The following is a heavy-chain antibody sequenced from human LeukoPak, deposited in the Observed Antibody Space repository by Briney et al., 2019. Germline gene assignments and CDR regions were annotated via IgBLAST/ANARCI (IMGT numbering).Heavy chain of an antibody. J-gene: IGHJ5*02. CDR3: ARATLRRYCSSTSCYKDPNWFGP. CDR1: GGSISSSSYY. CDR2: IYYSGST. D-gene: IGHD2-2*02. Sequence: SETLSLTCTVSGGSISSSSYYWGWIRQPPGKGLEWIGSIYYSGSTYYNPSLKSRVTISVDTSKNQFSLKLSSVTAADTAAYYCARATLRRYCSSTSCYKDPNWFGPWGQGTLVTVSS. V-gene: IGHV4-39*07.